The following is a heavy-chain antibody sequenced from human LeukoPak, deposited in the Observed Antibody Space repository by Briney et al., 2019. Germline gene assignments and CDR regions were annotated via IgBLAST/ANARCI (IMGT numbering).Heavy chain of an antibody. J-gene: IGHJ4*02. CDR2: IYPGDSDT. CDR1: GYTFTSYW. CDR3: ARYRRDGYNLLDY. V-gene: IGHV5-51*01. Sequence: HGESLKISCKGSGYTFTSYWIGWVRQMPGKGLEWMGIIYPGDSDTRYSPSFQGQVTISADKSISTAYLQWSSLKASDTAMYYCARYRRDGYNLLDYWGQGTLVTVSS. D-gene: IGHD5-24*01.